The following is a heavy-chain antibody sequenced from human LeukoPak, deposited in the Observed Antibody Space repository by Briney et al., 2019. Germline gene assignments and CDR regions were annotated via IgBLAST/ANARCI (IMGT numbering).Heavy chain of an antibody. CDR2: ISYDGSNK. J-gene: IGHJ4*02. V-gene: IGHV3-30*03. Sequence: PGRSLRLSCAASGFTFSSYGMHWVRQAPGEGLEWVAVISYDGSNKYYADSVKGRFTISRDNSKNTLYLQMNSLRAEDTAVYYCATHKYYDFWSGYYPEYYFDYWGQGTLVTVSS. CDR3: ATHKYYDFWSGYYPEYYFDY. CDR1: GFTFSSYG. D-gene: IGHD3-3*01.